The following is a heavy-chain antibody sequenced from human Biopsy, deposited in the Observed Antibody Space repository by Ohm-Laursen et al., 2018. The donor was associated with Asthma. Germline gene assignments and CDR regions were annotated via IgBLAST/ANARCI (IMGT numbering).Heavy chain of an antibody. V-gene: IGHV1-69*01. CDR3: ARCQVGYSSGWSLLLKKIYYSGMDV. CDR2: IVTAFGTT. J-gene: IGHJ6*02. Sequence: SSANVSCKVPGGTFSNFAISWVRQAPGQGLESLGGIVTAFGTTTYATKIQAKVTITADESTRTAYMEVTCLISEHTAIYYCARCQVGYSSGWSLLLKKIYYSGMDVWGQGTAVTVSS. CDR1: GGTFSNFA. D-gene: IGHD6-19*01.